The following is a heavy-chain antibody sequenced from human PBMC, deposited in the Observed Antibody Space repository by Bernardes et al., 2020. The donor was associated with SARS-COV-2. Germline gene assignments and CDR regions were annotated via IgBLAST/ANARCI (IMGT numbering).Heavy chain of an antibody. Sequence: GGSLRLSCVASGFTLNQYNMNWVRQAPGKGLEWVSSISSSGSYTFFADSVRGRFTITRDVGKNSVYLHLDNLRGDDTAVYYCFVRGGWYSGQTGQNFHHWGHGTLVTVSS. D-gene: IGHD6-19*01. CDR3: FVRGGWYSGQTGQNFHH. J-gene: IGHJ1*01. CDR1: GFTLNQYN. V-gene: IGHV3-21*06. CDR2: ISSSGSYT.